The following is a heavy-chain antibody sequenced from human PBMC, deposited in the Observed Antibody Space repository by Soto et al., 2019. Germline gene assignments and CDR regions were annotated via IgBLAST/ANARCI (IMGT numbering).Heavy chain of an antibody. V-gene: IGHV4-34*01. CDR3: ARGRRITMVRGPTWGFDP. CDR1: GGSFSGYY. CDR2: INHSGST. D-gene: IGHD3-10*01. J-gene: IGHJ5*02. Sequence: QVQLQQWGAGLLKPSETLSLTCAVYGGSFSGYYWSWIRQPPGKGLEWIGEINHSGSTNYNPSLKSRVTISVDTSKNQFSLKLSSVTAADTAVYYCARGRRITMVRGPTWGFDPWGQGTLVTVSS.